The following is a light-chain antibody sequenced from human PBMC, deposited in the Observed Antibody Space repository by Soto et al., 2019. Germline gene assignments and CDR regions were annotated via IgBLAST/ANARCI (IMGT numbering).Light chain of an antibody. CDR1: QSVSSYY. CDR3: QQSPVT. Sequence: EIVLTQSRCKLSFCPGERGTLSGRASQSVSSYYLAWYQQKPGQAPRLLIYGASTRATGIPDRFSGSGSGTDFTLTITRLEPEDCALYYCQQSPVTFGQGTKVDIK. CDR2: GAS. J-gene: IGKJ1*01. V-gene: IGKV3-20*01.